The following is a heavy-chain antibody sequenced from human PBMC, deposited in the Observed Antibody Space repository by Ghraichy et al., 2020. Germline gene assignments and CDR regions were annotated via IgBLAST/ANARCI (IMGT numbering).Heavy chain of an antibody. CDR3: AISRSQWLGAFDI. J-gene: IGHJ3*02. CDR1: GVTSNTYY. V-gene: IGHV4-34*08. D-gene: IGHD3-22*01. CDR2: INYSGYI. Sequence: SETLSLTCVVSGVTSNTYYWTWIRQPPGKGLEWIGEINYSGYITYNPSLKSRVTISLDTSKSQFSLNLTSVTAPATAVYYCAISRSQWLGAFDIWGQGTMVTVSS.